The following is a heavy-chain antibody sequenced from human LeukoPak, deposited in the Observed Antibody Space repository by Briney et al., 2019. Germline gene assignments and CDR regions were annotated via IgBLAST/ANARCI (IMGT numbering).Heavy chain of an antibody. CDR1: GFTFSSYE. Sequence: PGGSLRLSCAASGFTFSSYEMNWVRQAPGKGLEWVSYISSSGSTIYYADSVKGRFTISRDNAKNSLYLQMNSLRAEDTAVCYCARNGGSMIVVVIKHYYYYGMDVWGQGTTVTVSS. D-gene: IGHD3-22*01. V-gene: IGHV3-48*03. CDR2: ISSSGSTI. CDR3: ARNGGSMIVVVIKHYYYYGMDV. J-gene: IGHJ6*02.